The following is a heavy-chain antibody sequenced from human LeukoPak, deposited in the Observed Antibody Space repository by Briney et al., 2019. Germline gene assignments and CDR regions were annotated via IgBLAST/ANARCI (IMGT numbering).Heavy chain of an antibody. CDR2: INSNGGKK. J-gene: IGHJ4*02. CDR1: GFTFKKYA. V-gene: IGHV3-64D*06. D-gene: IGHD3-22*01. CDR3: VKYLYYDNSGYYSGAFDY. Sequence: GGSLRLSRSASGFTFKKYAMHWVRQAPGKGLEYVSAINSNGGKKSYADSVKGRFTISRDNSKNTLFLQMSSLRVEDTAVYYCVKYLYYDNSGYYSGAFDYWGQGTLVTVSS.